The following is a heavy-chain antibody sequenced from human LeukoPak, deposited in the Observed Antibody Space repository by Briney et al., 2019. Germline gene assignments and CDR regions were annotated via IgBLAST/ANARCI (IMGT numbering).Heavy chain of an antibody. CDR1: GYSFTTYW. J-gene: IGHJ4*02. D-gene: IGHD5-12*01. CDR2: IDPSDSYT. V-gene: IGHV5-10-1*01. CDR3: ARTDSAYEYLDY. Sequence: GESLKISCKGSGYSFTTYWISWVRQMPGKGLEWMGRIDPSDSYTRYSPSFQGHVTIPADKSITTAYLQWSSLRASDTAMYYCARTDSAYEYLDYWGQGTLVTVSS.